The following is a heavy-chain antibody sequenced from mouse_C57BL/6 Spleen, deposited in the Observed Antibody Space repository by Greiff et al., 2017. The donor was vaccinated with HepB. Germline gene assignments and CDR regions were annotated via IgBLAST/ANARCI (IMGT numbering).Heavy chain of an antibody. Sequence: QVQLKQPGAELVKPGASVKLSCKASGYTFTSYWMHWVKQRPGQGLEWIGMIHPNSGSTNYNEKFKSKATLTVDKSSSTAYMQLSSLTSEDSAVYYCARRPYSSYYAMDYWGQGTSVTVSS. D-gene: IGHD1-1*01. CDR2: IHPNSGST. CDR3: ARRPYSSYYAMDY. CDR1: GYTFTSYW. V-gene: IGHV1-64*01. J-gene: IGHJ4*01.